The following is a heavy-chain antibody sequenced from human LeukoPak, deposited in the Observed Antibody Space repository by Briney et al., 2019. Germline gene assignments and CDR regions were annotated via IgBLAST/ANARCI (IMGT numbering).Heavy chain of an antibody. CDR3: ATVYCSGGSCSGAFDI. D-gene: IGHD2-15*01. Sequence: GGSLRLSCAASGFTVSSNYMSWVRQAPGKGLEWVSVIYSGGSTYYADSVKGRFTISRDNSKNTLYLQMNSLRAEDTAVYYCATVYCSGGSCSGAFDIWGQGTMVTVSS. CDR1: GFTVSSNY. CDR2: IYSGGST. V-gene: IGHV3-53*05. J-gene: IGHJ3*02.